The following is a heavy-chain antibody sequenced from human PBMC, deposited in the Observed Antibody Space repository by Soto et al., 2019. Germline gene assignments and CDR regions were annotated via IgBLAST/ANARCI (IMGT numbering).Heavy chain of an antibody. V-gene: IGHV4-61*01. D-gene: IGHD3-3*01. CDR2: IYYTGST. CDR1: GGSVSSESHY. Sequence: SETLSLTCTVSGGSVSSESHYWSWIRQTPGKGLESIGYIYYTGSTNYNPSLKGRVTMSVDTARDQVSLRLRSVTRADTAVYYCARDQYDFRSSSYYCAMEVWGQGTKVTVSS. CDR3: ARDQYDFRSSSYYCAMEV. J-gene: IGHJ6*01.